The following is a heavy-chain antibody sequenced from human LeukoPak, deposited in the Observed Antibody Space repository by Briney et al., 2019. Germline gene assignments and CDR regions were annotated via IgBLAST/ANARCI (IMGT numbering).Heavy chain of an antibody. CDR3: ARLNWVY. Sequence: PSETLSLTCAVSGGSFSGYYWSWIRQPPGKGLEWIGEINHSGSTNYNPSLNSPVTISVDTSKNQFSPKLSSVTAADTAVYYCARLNWVYRGQGTLVTVSS. D-gene: IGHD7-27*01. CDR2: INHSGST. CDR1: GGSFSGYY. V-gene: IGHV4-34*01. J-gene: IGHJ4*02.